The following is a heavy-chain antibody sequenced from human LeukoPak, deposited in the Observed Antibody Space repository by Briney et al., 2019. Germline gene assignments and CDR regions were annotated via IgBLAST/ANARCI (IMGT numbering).Heavy chain of an antibody. D-gene: IGHD5-18*01. J-gene: IGHJ6*02. V-gene: IGHV3-74*01. CDR2: VNSDGSIT. CDR1: GNYW. CDR3: ARDAVDTANAV. Sequence: GGSLRLSCAASGNYWMHWVRQAPGKGLVWVSHVNSDGSITSYADSVKGRFTISRDNAKNTLYLQMNSLRAEDTAVYYCARDAVDTANAVWGQGTTVTVSS.